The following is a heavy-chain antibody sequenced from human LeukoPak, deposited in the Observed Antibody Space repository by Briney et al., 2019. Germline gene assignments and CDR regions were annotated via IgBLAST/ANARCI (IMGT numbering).Heavy chain of an antibody. Sequence: ASVKVSCKASGYTFTSYYMHWVRQAPGQGPEWMGIINPSGGSTSYAQKFQGRVTMTRDTSTSTVYMELSSLRSEDTAVYYCARDRCSGGSCYHDAFDIWGQGTMVTVSS. CDR3: ARDRCSGGSCYHDAFDI. V-gene: IGHV1-46*01. CDR1: GYTFTSYY. CDR2: INPSGGST. J-gene: IGHJ3*02. D-gene: IGHD2-15*01.